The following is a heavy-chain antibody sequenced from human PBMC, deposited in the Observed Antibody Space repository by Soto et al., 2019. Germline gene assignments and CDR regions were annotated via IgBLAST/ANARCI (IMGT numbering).Heavy chain of an antibody. CDR2: IYYTRST. CDR3: AIVGAENTPARSYCDY. D-gene: IGHD6-6*01. V-gene: IGHV4-31*01. CDR1: GGSISSAGYY. Sequence: QVQLQESGPGLVKPSQTLSLTCTVSGGSISSAGYYLSWIRQHPEKGLECIGYIYYTRSTYYNPSQQRLLTISIDTPKKQFSLMLSSATAADTAVDYCAIVGAENTPARSYCDYWGQGTLVTVSS. J-gene: IGHJ4*02.